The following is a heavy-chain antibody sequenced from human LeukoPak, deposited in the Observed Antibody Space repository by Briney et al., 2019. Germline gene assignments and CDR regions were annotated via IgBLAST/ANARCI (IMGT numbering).Heavy chain of an antibody. CDR3: ARCLRGGSCYVQYYFDY. V-gene: IGHV3-66*02. CDR2: IYSGGST. Sequence: GGSLRLSCAASGFTVSSNYMSWVRQAPGKGLEWVSVIYSGGSTYYADSVKGRFTISRDNSKNTLYLQMNSLRAEDTAVYYCARCLRGGSCYVQYYFDYWGQGTLVTVSS. D-gene: IGHD1-26*01. CDR1: GFTVSSNY. J-gene: IGHJ4*02.